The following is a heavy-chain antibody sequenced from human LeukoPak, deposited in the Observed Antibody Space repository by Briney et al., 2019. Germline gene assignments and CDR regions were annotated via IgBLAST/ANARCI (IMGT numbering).Heavy chain of an antibody. D-gene: IGHD1-26*01. CDR1: GGSISSYL. Sequence: SETLSLTCTVSGGSISSYLWSWIRQPPGKGLEWIGYIYYNGSTNYNPSLKSRVTILVDTSKNQFSLKVSSVTAADTAVYYCARGQYSGSCFDNWGQGSLVTVSS. CDR3: ARGQYSGSCFDN. CDR2: IYYNGST. V-gene: IGHV4-59*01. J-gene: IGHJ4*02.